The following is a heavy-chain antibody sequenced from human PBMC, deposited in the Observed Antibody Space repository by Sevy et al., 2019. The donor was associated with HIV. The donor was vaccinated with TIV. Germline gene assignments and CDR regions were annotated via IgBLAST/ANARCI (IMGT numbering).Heavy chain of an antibody. V-gene: IGHV3-23*01. J-gene: IGHJ6*03. CDR3: AKDAFYGDYVNYYYDYMDV. CDR1: GFTFSSYA. D-gene: IGHD4-17*01. CDR2: ISGSGGST. Sequence: GGSLRLSCAASGFTFSSYAMSWVRQAPGKGLEWVSAISGSGGSTYYADSVKGRFTISRDNSKNTLYLQMNSLRAEDTAVYYCAKDAFYGDYVNYYYDYMDVWGKGTTVTVSS.